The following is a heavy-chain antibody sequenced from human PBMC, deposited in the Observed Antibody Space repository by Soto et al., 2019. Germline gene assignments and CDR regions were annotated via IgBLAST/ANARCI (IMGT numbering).Heavy chain of an antibody. D-gene: IGHD1-26*01. Sequence: GGSLRLSCAASGFTFSSYAMHWVRQAPGKGLEWVAVISYDGSNKYYADSVKGRFTISRDNAKNSLHLQMNSLRTEDTALYYCARVRGSYAVDYWGQGTLVTVSS. J-gene: IGHJ4*02. CDR1: GFTFSSYA. CDR3: ARVRGSYAVDY. CDR2: ISYDGSNK. V-gene: IGHV3-30-3*01.